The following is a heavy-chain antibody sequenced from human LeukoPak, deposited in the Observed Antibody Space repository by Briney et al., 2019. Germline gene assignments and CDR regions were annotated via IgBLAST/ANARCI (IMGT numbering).Heavy chain of an antibody. CDR3: ARDLNGAVAFDI. V-gene: IGHV6-1*01. CDR1: GDSVSINTAA. Sequence: SQTLSLTCAISGDSVSINTAAWNWIRQSPSRGLEWLGRTYYRSKWNNNYAVSVKGRITINPDTSKNQFSLQLNSVTPEDTAIYYCARDLNGAVAFDIWGPGTMVTVSP. J-gene: IGHJ3*02. CDR2: TYYRSKWNN. D-gene: IGHD2-8*01.